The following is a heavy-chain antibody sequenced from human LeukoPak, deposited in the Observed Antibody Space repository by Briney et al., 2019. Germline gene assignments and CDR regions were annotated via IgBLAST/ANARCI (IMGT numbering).Heavy chain of an antibody. Sequence: PGGSLRLSCAASGFTVSSNYMSWVRQAPGKGLECVSVIYSGGNTHYADSVKGRFTISRDNPKNTMNIKMNSRRAEQTAQSYCTKPDRGSRSYYRFDYWGQGTLATVYS. J-gene: IGHJ4*02. CDR1: GFTVSSNY. CDR2: IYSGGNT. V-gene: IGHV3-66*04. D-gene: IGHD1-26*01. CDR3: TKPDRGSRSYYRFDY.